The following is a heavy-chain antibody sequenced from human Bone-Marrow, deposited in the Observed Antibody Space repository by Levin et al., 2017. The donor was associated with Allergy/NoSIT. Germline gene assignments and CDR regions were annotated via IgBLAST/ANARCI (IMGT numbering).Heavy chain of an antibody. CDR2: ISGSDGST. J-gene: IGHJ4*02. V-gene: IGHV3-23*01. CDR1: GFTFSSYA. D-gene: IGHD5-18*01. CDR3: AKETQRGDSYGSRFDY. Sequence: GGSLRLSCAASGFTFSSYAMSWVRQAPGKGLEWVSAISGSDGSTYYADSVKGRFTISRDNSKNTLYLQMNSLRAEDTAVYYCAKETQRGDSYGSRFDYWGQGTLVTVSS.